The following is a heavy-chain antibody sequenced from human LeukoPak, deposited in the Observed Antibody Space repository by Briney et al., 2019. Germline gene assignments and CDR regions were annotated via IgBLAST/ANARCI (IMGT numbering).Heavy chain of an antibody. J-gene: IGHJ4*02. D-gene: IGHD6-13*01. V-gene: IGHV4-4*02. CDR2: IYHSGST. Sequence: SETLSLTCAVSGGSISSSNWWSWVRQPPRKGLEWIGEIYHSGSTNYNPSLKSRVTISVDKSKNQFSLKLSSVTAADTAVYYCASRGVAAAGTGNYWGQGTLVTVSS. CDR3: ASRGVAAAGTGNY. CDR1: GGSISSSNW.